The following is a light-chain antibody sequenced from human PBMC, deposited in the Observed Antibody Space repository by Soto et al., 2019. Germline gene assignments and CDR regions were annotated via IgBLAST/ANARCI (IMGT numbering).Light chain of an antibody. CDR2: GTS. Sequence: EIVMTQSPATLSVSPGERATLFCRASQCISSNLAWYQQKAGQAPRLLIYGTSTRATGIPARFSGSGSGTEFTLTISSLQSEDFAVYYCQQYNNWPPLTFGGGTKVEIK. V-gene: IGKV3-15*01. CDR1: QCISSN. J-gene: IGKJ4*01. CDR3: QQYNNWPPLT.